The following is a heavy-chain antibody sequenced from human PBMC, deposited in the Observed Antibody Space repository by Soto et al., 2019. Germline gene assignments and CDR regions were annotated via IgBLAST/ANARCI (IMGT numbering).Heavy chain of an antibody. J-gene: IGHJ6*03. Sequence: ASVKVSCKASGYTFTSYDFNWVRQAAGQGLEWMGWMNPNSGNTGYAQNFRGRVTMTRNTSMSTAYMELRGLRSDDTAVYYCARVRQLVGYFYYYMDVWGKGTTVTVSS. D-gene: IGHD6-6*01. CDR1: GYTFTSYD. V-gene: IGHV1-8*01. CDR2: MNPNSGNT. CDR3: ARVRQLVGYFYYYMDV.